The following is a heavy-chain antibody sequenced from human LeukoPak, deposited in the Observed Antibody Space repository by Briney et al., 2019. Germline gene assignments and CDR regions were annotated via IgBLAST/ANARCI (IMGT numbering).Heavy chain of an antibody. Sequence: PGGSLRLSCAASGFTFSDYYMSWIRQAPEKGLVWVSRINSDGSSTIYADSVKGRFTISRDNAQNTLYLQMNSLRAEDTAVYYCAGNLYTRFGDCWGQGALVTVSS. V-gene: IGHV3-74*01. CDR2: INSDGSST. D-gene: IGHD2-2*01. CDR3: AGNLYTRFGDC. J-gene: IGHJ4*02. CDR1: GFTFSDYY.